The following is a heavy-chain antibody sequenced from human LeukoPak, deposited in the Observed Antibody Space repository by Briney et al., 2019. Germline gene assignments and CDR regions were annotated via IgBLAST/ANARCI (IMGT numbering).Heavy chain of an antibody. V-gene: IGHV3-74*01. CDR2: ITSDGSIT. J-gene: IGHJ3*02. D-gene: IGHD3-22*01. CDR3: ARDYYDSGGYYNLDAFDI. Sequence: GGSLRLSCAAPGFAFSHSWMHWVRQGPGKGLMCVSRITSDGSITTYADSVKGRYTISRDNAKNTVYLQMNSLRAEDTAVYYCARDYYDSGGYYNLDAFDIWGQGTMVTVSS. CDR1: GFAFSHSW.